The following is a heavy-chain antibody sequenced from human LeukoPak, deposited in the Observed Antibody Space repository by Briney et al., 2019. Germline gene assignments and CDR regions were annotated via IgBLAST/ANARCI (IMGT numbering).Heavy chain of an antibody. Sequence: VGSLRLSCAASGFSFRSHGMNCVRQAPGKGLEWVSGISPRGDITYYKDSVRGRFTISRDNFKNTVSLQLNSLRAEDTAMYYCAKDDDWGRFNHWGQGTLVTVSS. CDR1: GFSFRSHG. V-gene: IGHV3-23*01. CDR3: AKDDDWGRFNH. J-gene: IGHJ1*01. CDR2: ISPRGDIT. D-gene: IGHD3-16*01.